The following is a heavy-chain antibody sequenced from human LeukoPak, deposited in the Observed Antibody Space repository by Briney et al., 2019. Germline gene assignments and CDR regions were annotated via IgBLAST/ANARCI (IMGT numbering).Heavy chain of an antibody. V-gene: IGHV1-2*02. CDR2: INPNSGGT. Sequence: GASVKVSCKASGYTFTGYYMHWVRQAPGQGLEWMGWINPNSGGTNYAQKFQGRVTMTRDTSISTAYMELRRLRSDDTAVYYCARETSTVTTLDYWGQGTLVTVSS. D-gene: IGHD4-17*01. CDR3: ARETSTVTTLDY. CDR1: GYTFTGYY. J-gene: IGHJ4*02.